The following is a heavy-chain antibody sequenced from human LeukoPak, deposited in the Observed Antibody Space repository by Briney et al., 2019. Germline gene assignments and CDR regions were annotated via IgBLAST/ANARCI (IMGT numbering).Heavy chain of an antibody. CDR1: GGSISSSSYY. Sequence: SETLSLTCTVSGGSISSSSYYWGWIRQPPGKGLEWIGSIYYSGSTYYNPSLKSRVTISVDTSKNQFSLKLSSVTAADTAVYYCASALDYGDYADAFDIWGQGTMVTVSS. CDR2: IYYSGST. J-gene: IGHJ3*02. D-gene: IGHD4-17*01. CDR3: ASALDYGDYADAFDI. V-gene: IGHV4-39*01.